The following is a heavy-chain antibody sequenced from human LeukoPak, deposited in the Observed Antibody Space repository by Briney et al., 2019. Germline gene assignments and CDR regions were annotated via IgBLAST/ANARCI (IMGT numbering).Heavy chain of an antibody. CDR3: AIRIAAAGIDY. CDR1: GGTFSSYA. D-gene: IGHD6-13*01. V-gene: IGHV1-69*13. CDR2: IIPIFGTA. J-gene: IGHJ4*02. Sequence: SVKVSCKASGGTFSSYAISWVRQASGQGLEWMGGIIPIFGTANYAQKFQGRVTITADESTSTAYMELSSLRSEDTAVYYCAIRIAAAGIDYWGQGTLVTVSS.